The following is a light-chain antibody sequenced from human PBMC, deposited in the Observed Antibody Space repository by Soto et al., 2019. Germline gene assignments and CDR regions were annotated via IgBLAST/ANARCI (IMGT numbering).Light chain of an antibody. CDR1: QAIRYD. CDR2: AAS. CDR3: LQDYSYPWT. V-gene: IGKV1-6*01. J-gene: IGKJ1*01. Sequence: AIPMTQSPSSLSASVGDRVTITCRASQAIRYDLGWYQQKPGKAPKLLIYAASSLQSGVPSRFSGSGSGTDFALTISSLQPEDFATYYCLQDYSYPWTFGQGTKVEI.